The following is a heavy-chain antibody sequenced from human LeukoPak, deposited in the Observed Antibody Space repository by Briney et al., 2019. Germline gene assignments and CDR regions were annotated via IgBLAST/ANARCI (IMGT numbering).Heavy chain of an antibody. Sequence: SVKVSCKASGGTFSSYAISWVRQAPGQGLEWMGGIIPIFGTANYAQKFQGKVTITADKSTSTAYMELSSLRSEDTAVYYCARGGYSSSQFDYWGQGTLVTVSS. V-gene: IGHV1-69*06. D-gene: IGHD6-13*01. J-gene: IGHJ4*02. CDR1: GGTFSSYA. CDR3: ARGGYSSSQFDY. CDR2: IIPIFGTA.